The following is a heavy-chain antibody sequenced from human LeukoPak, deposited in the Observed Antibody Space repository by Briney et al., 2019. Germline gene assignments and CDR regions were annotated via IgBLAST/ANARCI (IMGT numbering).Heavy chain of an antibody. CDR1: GGSISSSSYH. V-gene: IGHV4-39*01. CDR2: INNSGST. D-gene: IGHD3-10*01. Sequence: NPSETLSLTCTVSGGSISSSSYHWGWIRQPPGKGLEWVGSINNSGSTHYNPSLKSRVTISVDTSKDQFSLKLNSVTAADTAVYYCARALSYGSGPFDHWGQGTLVTVSS. J-gene: IGHJ4*02. CDR3: ARALSYGSGPFDH.